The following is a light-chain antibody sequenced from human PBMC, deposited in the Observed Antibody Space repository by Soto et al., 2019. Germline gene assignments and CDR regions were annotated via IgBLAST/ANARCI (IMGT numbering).Light chain of an antibody. CDR3: QQYKSYSVIT. J-gene: IGKJ5*01. CDR1: QSISSW. V-gene: IGKV1-5*01. Sequence: IHMTQSPSSLSASVVDIVTITVRASQSISSWLAWYQQKPGRAPKLLIYDASSLERGVPSRFSGRGSGTEFTLTISSLQPDDFATYYCQQYKSYSVITFGQGTRLENK. CDR2: DAS.